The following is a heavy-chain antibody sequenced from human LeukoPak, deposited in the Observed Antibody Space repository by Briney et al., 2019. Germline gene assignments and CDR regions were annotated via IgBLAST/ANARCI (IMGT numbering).Heavy chain of an antibody. CDR3: ARDTRYFDS. Sequence: GGSLRLSCAASGFTFSSHAMTWVRQAPGKGLEWVGNINQDGSDKYYGDSVKGRFTISRDNAKNSLYLQMNSLRAEDTAVYYCARDTRYFDSWGQRNMVTVSS. V-gene: IGHV3-7*01. CDR1: GFTFSSHA. CDR2: INQDGSDK. J-gene: IGHJ4*02.